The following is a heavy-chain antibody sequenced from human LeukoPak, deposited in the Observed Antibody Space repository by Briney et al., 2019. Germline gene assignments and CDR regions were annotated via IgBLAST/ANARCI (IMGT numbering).Heavy chain of an antibody. D-gene: IGHD1-26*01. CDR3: AKDVGKWESLHFFDY. Sequence: GGSLRLSCLPSGFTFSTNAMSWVRQAPGKGLEWVSGISGSGASTYYADSVTGRFTISRDNSRNTLYLQMNSLRGDDTAVYYCAKDVGKWESLHFFDYWGQGTLVTVSS. V-gene: IGHV3-23*01. CDR1: GFTFSTNA. J-gene: IGHJ4*02. CDR2: ISGSGAST.